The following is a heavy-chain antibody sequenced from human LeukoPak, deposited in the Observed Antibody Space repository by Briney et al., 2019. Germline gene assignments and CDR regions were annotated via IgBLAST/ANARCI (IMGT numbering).Heavy chain of an antibody. Sequence: SETLSLTCTVSGGSISSSSYYWGWIRQPPGKGLEWIGSTYYSGSAGSTYYNPSFKSRVTILIDTSKNQFSLKLSSVTAADTAVYYCARARGDYYYYMDVWGKGTTVTVSS. J-gene: IGHJ6*03. D-gene: IGHD1-26*01. CDR2: TYYSGSAGST. CDR1: GGSISSSSYY. V-gene: IGHV4-39*07. CDR3: ARARGDYYYYMDV.